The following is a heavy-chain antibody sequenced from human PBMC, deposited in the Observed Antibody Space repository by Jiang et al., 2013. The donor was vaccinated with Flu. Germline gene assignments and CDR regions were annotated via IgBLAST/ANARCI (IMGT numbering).Heavy chain of an antibody. Sequence: SGAEVKKPGASVKVSCKASGYTFTSYGISWVRQAPGQGLEWMGWISAYNGNTNYAQKLQGRVTMTTDTSTSTAYMELRSLRSDDTAVYYCAREAHSVVAATRPYINFDYWGQGTPGHRLL. V-gene: IGHV1-18*01. D-gene: IGHD2-15*01. CDR2: ISAYNGNT. J-gene: IGHJ4*02. CDR3: AREAHSVVAATRPYINFDY. CDR1: GYTFTSYG.